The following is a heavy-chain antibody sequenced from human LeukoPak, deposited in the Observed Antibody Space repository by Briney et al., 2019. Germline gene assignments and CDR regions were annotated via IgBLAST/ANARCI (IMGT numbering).Heavy chain of an antibody. Sequence: GSSVKVSCKASGYTFSSYAISWVRQAPGQGLEWMGRNIPYLGIANYAQKFQGRVTITADKSTSTAYMELSSLRSEDTAVYYCAGNKNYDSSGYYYLSWFDPWGQGTLVTVSS. V-gene: IGHV1-69*04. CDR2: NIPYLGIA. J-gene: IGHJ5*02. D-gene: IGHD3-22*01. CDR3: AGNKNYDSSGYYYLSWFDP. CDR1: GYTFSSYA.